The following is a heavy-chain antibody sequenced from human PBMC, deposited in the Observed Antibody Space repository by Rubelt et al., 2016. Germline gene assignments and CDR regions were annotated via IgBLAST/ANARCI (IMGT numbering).Heavy chain of an antibody. CDR3: ARATNWNYAFDI. V-gene: IGHV1-18*01. Sequence: QVQLVQSGAEVKKPGASVKVSCKASGYTFSKYGISWVRQAPGQGLEWMGWISVNSGDTKYAQKPQGRVTMTTDTSTSTAYMELTSLSSDDTAVYSCARATNWNYAFDIWGQGTMVTVSS. J-gene: IGHJ3*02. CDR2: ISVNSGDT. D-gene: IGHD1-7*01. CDR1: GYTFSKYG.